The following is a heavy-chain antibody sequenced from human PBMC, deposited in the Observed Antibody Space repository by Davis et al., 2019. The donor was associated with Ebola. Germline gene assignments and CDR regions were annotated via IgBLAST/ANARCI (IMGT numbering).Heavy chain of an antibody. V-gene: IGHV4-34*01. D-gene: IGHD1-26*01. CDR2: INHSGST. Sequence: SQTLSLTCAVYGGSFRGYYWSWIRQPPGKGLEWSGEINHSGSTNYNPSLKSRVTISVDTSKNQFSLKLSSVNAADTAVYYCARGVGATTGWSDPWGQGTLVTVSS. J-gene: IGHJ5*02. CDR3: ARGVGATTGWSDP. CDR1: GGSFRGYY.